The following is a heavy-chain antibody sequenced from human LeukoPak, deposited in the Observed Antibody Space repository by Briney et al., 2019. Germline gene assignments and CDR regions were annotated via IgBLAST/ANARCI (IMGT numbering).Heavy chain of an antibody. CDR3: VKERCTSASCSFDY. CDR2: ISGSGGST. J-gene: IGHJ4*02. V-gene: IGHV3-23*01. CDR1: GFSFSIYA. Sequence: GRSLRLSCAASGFSFSIYAMSWVRQAPGKGLEWVSGISGSGGSTYYADSVKGRFTISRDNSKNTLYLQMNSLRAEDSAVYYCVKERCTSASCSFDYWGQGTLVTVSS. D-gene: IGHD2-2*01.